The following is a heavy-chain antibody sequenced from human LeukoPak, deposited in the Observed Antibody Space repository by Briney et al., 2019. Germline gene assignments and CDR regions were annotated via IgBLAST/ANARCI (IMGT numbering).Heavy chain of an antibody. Sequence: SETLSLTCTVSGGSINSYYWSWIRQPPGKGLEWIGYIYYSGSTKYNPSLKSRVTISVDTSKNQFSLKLSSVTAADTAVYYCARGYYGSGSYYWDNWFDPWGQGTLVTVSS. J-gene: IGHJ5*02. CDR1: GGSINSYY. D-gene: IGHD3-10*01. CDR2: IYYSGST. CDR3: ARGYYGSGSYYWDNWFDP. V-gene: IGHV4-59*01.